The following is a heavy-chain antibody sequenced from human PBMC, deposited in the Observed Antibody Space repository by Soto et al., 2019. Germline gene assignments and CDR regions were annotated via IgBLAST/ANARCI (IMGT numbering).Heavy chain of an antibody. CDR3: ARDALWFGEFNWFDP. Sequence: SLNLSCKASGDTFSSYAISCLRQTPGQGLEWMGGIIPIFGTANYAQKFQGRVTITADESTSTAYMELSSLRSEDTAVYYCARDALWFGEFNWFDPWGQGTLVTVSS. J-gene: IGHJ5*02. D-gene: IGHD3-10*01. V-gene: IGHV1-69*13. CDR1: GDTFSSYA. CDR2: IIPIFGTA.